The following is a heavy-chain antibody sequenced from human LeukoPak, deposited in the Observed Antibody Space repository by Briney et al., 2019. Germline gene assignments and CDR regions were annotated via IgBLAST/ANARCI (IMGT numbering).Heavy chain of an antibody. D-gene: IGHD3-10*01. V-gene: IGHV1-2*02. CDR2: INPNSGGT. CDR1: GYTLTGYY. J-gene: IGHJ6*02. CDR3: ARVPWFGSYPTGIYYYAMDV. Sequence: GASVKVSCKASGYTLTGYYMHWVRQAPGQGLEWMGWINPNSGGTNYAQKFQGRVTMTRDTSISTAYMELSRLRSDDTAVYYCARVPWFGSYPTGIYYYAMDVWGQGTTVTVSS.